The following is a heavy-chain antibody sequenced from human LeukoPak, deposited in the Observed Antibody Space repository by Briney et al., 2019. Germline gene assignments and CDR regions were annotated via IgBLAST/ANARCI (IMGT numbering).Heavy chain of an antibody. D-gene: IGHD3-3*01. Sequence: ASVNVSCKASGYTFTSYGISWVRQAPGQGLECMGWISAYNGNTNYAQKLQGRVTMTTDTSTSTAYMELRSLRSDDTAVYYCARGWKYRSGYTVTELGSGYFDYWGQGTLVTVSS. CDR3: ARGWKYRSGYTVTELGSGYFDY. J-gene: IGHJ4*02. CDR1: GYTFTSYG. V-gene: IGHV1-18*01. CDR2: ISAYNGNT.